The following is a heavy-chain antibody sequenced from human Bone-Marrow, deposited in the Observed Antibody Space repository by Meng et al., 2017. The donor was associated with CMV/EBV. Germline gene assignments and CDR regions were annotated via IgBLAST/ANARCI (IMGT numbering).Heavy chain of an antibody. J-gene: IGHJ4*02. V-gene: IGHV3-15*01. D-gene: IGHD3-10*01. CDR1: GFTFNDAW. CDR2: IRSRFVGGTT. Sequence: GESLEISCAVSGFTFNDAWMSWVRQVPGKGLDSVGRIRSRFVGGTTDYAAPVKGRFTISRNDTENTLYLQMNSLEVEDKAGYYCTADFLGSSGSYCTRRTDYWGQGTLVTVSS. CDR3: TADFLGSSGSYCTRRTDY.